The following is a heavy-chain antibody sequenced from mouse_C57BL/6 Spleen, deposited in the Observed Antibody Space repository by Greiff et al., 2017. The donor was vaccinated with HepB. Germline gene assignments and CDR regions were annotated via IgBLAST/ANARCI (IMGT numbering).Heavy chain of an antibody. CDR3: ARAPYYGSSYGVAY. D-gene: IGHD1-1*01. CDR2: ISDGGSYT. V-gene: IGHV5-4*03. CDR1: GFTFSSYA. Sequence: EVKLMESGGGLVKPGGSLKLSCAASGFTFSSYAMSWVRQTPEKRLEWVATISDGGSYTYYPDNVEGRFTISRDNAKNNLYLQMSHLKSEDTAMYYCARAPYYGSSYGVAYWGQGTLVTVSA. J-gene: IGHJ3*01.